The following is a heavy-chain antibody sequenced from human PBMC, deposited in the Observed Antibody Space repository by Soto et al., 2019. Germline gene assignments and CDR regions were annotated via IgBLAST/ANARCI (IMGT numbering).Heavy chain of an antibody. Sequence: SETLSLTCAVSGGSISSSNWWSWVRQPPGKGLEWIGEIYHSGSTNYNPSLKSRVTISVDKSKNQFSLKLSSVTAADMAVYYCARFAPGTSSGYSYYFDYWGQGTLVTVSS. CDR2: IYHSGST. D-gene: IGHD3-22*01. CDR3: ARFAPGTSSGYSYYFDY. V-gene: IGHV4-4*02. J-gene: IGHJ4*02. CDR1: GGSISSSNW.